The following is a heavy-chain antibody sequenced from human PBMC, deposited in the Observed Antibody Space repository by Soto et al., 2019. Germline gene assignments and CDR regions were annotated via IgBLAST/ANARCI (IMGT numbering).Heavy chain of an antibody. CDR2: IYHSGST. CDR1: GGYVRSGSYY. J-gene: IGHJ4*02. Sequence: SETKSLTCSVSGGYVRSGSYYWSWIRQPPGKGLEWIGYIYHSGSTNYNPSLKSRVTISVDTSKNQFSLKLSSVTAADTAVYYCARVALTSPDFDYWGQGTLVTVSS. CDR3: ARVALTSPDFDY. D-gene: IGHD2-21*02. V-gene: IGHV4-61*01.